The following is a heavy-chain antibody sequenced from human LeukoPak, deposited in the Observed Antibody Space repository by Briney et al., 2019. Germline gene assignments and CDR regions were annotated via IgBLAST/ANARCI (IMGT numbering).Heavy chain of an antibody. V-gene: IGHV1-2*02. CDR1: GYTFIDYY. Sequence: ASVKVSCKASGYTFIDYYMNWVRQAPGQGLEWMGWINTNTGETDYAQKFQGRVTMTRDTSISTVYMELTSLTSDDTAVYYCARWGGVQFDPWGQGTLVTVSS. CDR3: ARWGGVQFDP. D-gene: IGHD2-8*01. J-gene: IGHJ5*02. CDR2: INTNTGET.